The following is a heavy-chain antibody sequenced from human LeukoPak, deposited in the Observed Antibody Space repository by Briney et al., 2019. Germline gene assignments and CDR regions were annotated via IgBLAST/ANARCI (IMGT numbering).Heavy chain of an antibody. V-gene: IGHV3-7*02. CDR1: GVPFSNYW. CDR2: IKQDGSET. Sequence: GRSLRLSCAAAGVPFSNYWMSWVRQAPGKGLEWVANIKQDGSETHYAGSVEGRFTISRDNAKNSLYLQMNSLRAEDTAVYYCARGSGVQVWSSLDYWGQGTLVTVSS. CDR3: ARGSGVQVWSSLDY. J-gene: IGHJ4*02. D-gene: IGHD5-18*01.